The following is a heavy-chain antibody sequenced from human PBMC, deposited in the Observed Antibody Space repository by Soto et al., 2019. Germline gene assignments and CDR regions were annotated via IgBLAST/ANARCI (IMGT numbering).Heavy chain of an antibody. CDR1: GGSFSSSG. Sequence: SSVKVSCKASGGSFSSSGISWVRQAPGQGLEWVGGIIPIFVTSHYAQKFQGRVTITADESTNTAYMELSSLTSEDTAVYYCATGLAGDYPHSVDLWGRGTRV. CDR2: IIPIFVTS. D-gene: IGHD4-17*01. CDR3: ATGLAGDYPHSVDL. J-gene: IGHJ2*01. V-gene: IGHV1-69*13.